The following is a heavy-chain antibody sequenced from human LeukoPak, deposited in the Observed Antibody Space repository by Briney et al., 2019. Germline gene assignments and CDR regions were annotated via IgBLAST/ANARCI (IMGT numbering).Heavy chain of an antibody. CDR2: IDPSDSYT. CDR1: GYSFTSYW. Sequence: GESLKISCKGSGYSFTSYWISWVRQMPGKGLEWMGRIDPSDSYTNYSPSFQGRVTISADKSISTAYLQWSSLKASDTAMYYCARLQDYYGSGRAGFDPWGQGTLVTVSS. CDR3: ARLQDYYGSGRAGFDP. D-gene: IGHD3-10*01. J-gene: IGHJ5*02. V-gene: IGHV5-10-1*01.